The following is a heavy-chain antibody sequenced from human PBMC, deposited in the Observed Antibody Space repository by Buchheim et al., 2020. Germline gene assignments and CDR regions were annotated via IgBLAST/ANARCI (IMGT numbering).Heavy chain of an antibody. CDR1: GGSISSSNW. J-gene: IGHJ5*02. D-gene: IGHD2-2*01. CDR3: ARDPLRSCSSTSCYGET. CDR2: IYHSGST. V-gene: IGHV4-4*02. Sequence: QVQLQESGPGLVKPSGTLSLTCAVSGGSISSSNWWSWVRQPPGKGLEWIGEIYHSGSTNYNPSLKSRVTISVDKPKNHFFPKLSSVTAADTAVYYCARDPLRSCSSTSCYGETWGQGTL.